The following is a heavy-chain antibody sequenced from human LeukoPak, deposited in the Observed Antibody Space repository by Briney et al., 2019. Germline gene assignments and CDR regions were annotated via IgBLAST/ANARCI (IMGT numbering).Heavy chain of an antibody. Sequence: GGSLRLSCAASGFTFSDVWMTWVRQAPGRGMEWVGRIKTKTDGATTGYAAPVKGRFTILRDDSANMLYLQMTSLRTEDTALYYCTTATELIVATVPDNWGQGTLVTVSS. CDR2: IKTKTDGATT. J-gene: IGHJ4*02. CDR3: TTATELIVATVPDN. CDR1: GFTFSDVW. V-gene: IGHV3-15*01. D-gene: IGHD5-12*01.